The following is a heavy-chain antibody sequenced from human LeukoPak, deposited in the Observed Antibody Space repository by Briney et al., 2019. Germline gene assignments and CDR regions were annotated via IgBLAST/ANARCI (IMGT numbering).Heavy chain of an antibody. D-gene: IGHD3-10*01. J-gene: IGHJ6*02. CDR2: ISGSGGST. Sequence: SGGSLRLSCAASGFTFSSYAMSWVRQAPGKGLEWVSAISGSGGSTYYADSVKGRFTISRDNSKNTLYLQMNSLRAEDTAVYYCAKAGGSGSYSSYGMDVWGQGTTVTVSS. CDR1: GFTFSSYA. V-gene: IGHV3-23*01. CDR3: AKAGGSGSYSSYGMDV.